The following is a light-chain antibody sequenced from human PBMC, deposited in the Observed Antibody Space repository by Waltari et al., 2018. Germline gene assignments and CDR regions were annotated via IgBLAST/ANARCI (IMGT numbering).Light chain of an antibody. J-gene: IGLJ3*02. Sequence: QSALTQPASVSGSPGQSITISCTGTRRDVGGYNYVSWYQQHPGKAPKLMIFDVSKRPSGVSNRFSGSKSGSTASLTISGLQAEDEADFYCNSYTSSSTWVFGGGTKLTVL. CDR2: DVS. CDR3: NSYTSSSTWV. V-gene: IGLV2-14*01. CDR1: RRDVGGYNY.